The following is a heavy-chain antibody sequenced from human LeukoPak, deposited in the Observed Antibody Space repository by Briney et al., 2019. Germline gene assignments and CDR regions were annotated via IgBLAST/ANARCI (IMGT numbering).Heavy chain of an antibody. CDR2: ISSSSSCI. CDR1: GFTFSSYS. V-gene: IGHV3-21*01. J-gene: IGHJ5*02. Sequence: GRSLRLSCAASGFTFSSYSMNWVRQAPGKGLEWVSSISSSSSCIYYADSVKGRFTISRDNAKNSLYLQMNSLRAEDTAVYYCARAPRGIVVVPAAIKTWFDPWGQGTLVTVSS. D-gene: IGHD2-2*02. CDR3: ARAPRGIVVVPAAIKTWFDP.